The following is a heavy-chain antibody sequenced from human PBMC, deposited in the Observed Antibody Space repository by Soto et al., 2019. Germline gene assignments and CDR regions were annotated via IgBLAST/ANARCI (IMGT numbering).Heavy chain of an antibody. V-gene: IGHV4-31*03. CDR3: ARDPVTRSGSYFPLYFDL. Sequence: QVQLQESGPGLVQPSQTLSLTCTVSGGSISSGGYYWSWIRQHPGKGLECIGYIYYSGSTYYNPSLKSRVTISVDTSKNQVSLKLSSVTAADTAVYYCARDPVTRSGSYFPLYFDLWGRGTLVTVSS. J-gene: IGHJ2*01. CDR1: GGSISSGGYY. D-gene: IGHD1-26*01. CDR2: IYYSGST.